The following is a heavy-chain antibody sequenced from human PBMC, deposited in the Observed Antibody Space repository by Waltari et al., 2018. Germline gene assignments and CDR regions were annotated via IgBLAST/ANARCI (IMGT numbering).Heavy chain of an antibody. V-gene: IGHV4-4*02. D-gene: IGHD5-18*01. J-gene: IGHJ4*02. CDR3: ARDGYSYGFY. Sequence: QAQLVDSGGGVVQPGRSLSLSCVGSGFTFSTYSIHWVRQPPGKGLEWIGEINHSGSTNYNPSRKSRVTISVDTSKNQFSLKLSSVTAADTAVYYCARDGYSYGFYWGQGTLVTVSS. CDR2: INHSGST. CDR1: GFTFSTYS.